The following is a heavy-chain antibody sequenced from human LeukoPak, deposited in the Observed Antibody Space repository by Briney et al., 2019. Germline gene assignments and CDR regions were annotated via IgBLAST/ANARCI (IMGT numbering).Heavy chain of an antibody. V-gene: IGHV3-48*03. CDR1: GFTFSSYE. Sequence: GGSPRLSCAAFGFTFSSYEMNWVRQAPGKGLEWVSYISSSGSTIYYADSVKGRFTISRDNAKNSLYLQMNSLRAEDTAVYYCVRWYDAFDIWGQGTMVTVSS. J-gene: IGHJ3*02. CDR3: VRWYDAFDI. D-gene: IGHD2-15*01. CDR2: ISSSGSTI.